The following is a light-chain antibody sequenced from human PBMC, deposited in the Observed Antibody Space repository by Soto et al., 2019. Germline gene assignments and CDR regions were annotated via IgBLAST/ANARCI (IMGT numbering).Light chain of an antibody. V-gene: IGKV1-5*01. Sequence: DIQMTQSPSTLSASGGDRVTITCRASQDINTCLAWYQQKPGKAPKLLVYDASILESGVPSRFSGSGYATEFTLTISGLQPDDFATYYCQQYKSYSPYTFGQGTKLDI. CDR2: DAS. CDR1: QDINTC. J-gene: IGKJ2*01. CDR3: QQYKSYSPYT.